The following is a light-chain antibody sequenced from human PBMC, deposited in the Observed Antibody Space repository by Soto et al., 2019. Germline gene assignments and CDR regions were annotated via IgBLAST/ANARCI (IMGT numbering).Light chain of an antibody. Sequence: DIEMTQSPSSLSASVGDRVTITCQASQDISNYLNWYQQKTGRATKLLIYDASSLESGVSSRFSGSGSGTHFTFAISSLQPDDIATYYCQQDEDFPLTFGQGTRLHIK. CDR1: QDISNY. V-gene: IGKV1-33*01. CDR2: DAS. J-gene: IGKJ5*01. CDR3: QQDEDFPLT.